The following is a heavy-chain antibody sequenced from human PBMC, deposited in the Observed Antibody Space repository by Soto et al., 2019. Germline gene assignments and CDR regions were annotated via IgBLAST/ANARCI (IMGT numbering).Heavy chain of an antibody. D-gene: IGHD2-2*01. CDR2: IRSKANSYAT. CDR3: LVEPAAKGTFDY. V-gene: IGHV3-73*01. CDR1: GFTFSGSA. J-gene: IGHJ4*02. Sequence: GGSLRLSCAASGFTFSGSAMHWVRQASGKGLEWVGRIRSKANSYATAYAASVKGRFTISRDDSKNTAYLQMNSLKTEDTAVYYCLVEPAAKGTFDYWGQGTLVTVSS.